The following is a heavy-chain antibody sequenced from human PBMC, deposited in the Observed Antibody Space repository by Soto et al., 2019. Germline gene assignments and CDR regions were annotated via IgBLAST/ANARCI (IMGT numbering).Heavy chain of an antibody. D-gene: IGHD4-17*01. V-gene: IGHV3-66*01. Sequence: EVQLVESGGGLVQPGGSLRLSCAASGFTVSNNYMSWVRQAPGKGLENVSVIYSGGGTYYADSVKGRFTISRDNSKNTLYLQMNSLGAEDTAVYYCARSPTRTNYADYFDPWGQGTLVTVSS. CDR2: IYSGGGT. CDR3: ARSPTRTNYADYFDP. CDR1: GFTVSNNY. J-gene: IGHJ5*02.